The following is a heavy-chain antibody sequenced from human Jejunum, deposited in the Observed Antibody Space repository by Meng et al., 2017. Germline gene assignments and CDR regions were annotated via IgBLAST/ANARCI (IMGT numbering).Heavy chain of an antibody. CDR2: ISWDGMYT. Sequence: EVWLVEFGWVLLTPGGSLGLSRAASGITFDDYAMHWVRQVPGQGLECVCLISWDGMYTYCSDSVKGRFIISRDNSKNTLYLQINSLRAEDTAVYFCARANKEQWRNPLAIDYWGQGTLVTVSS. CDR1: GITFDDYA. D-gene: IGHD1-14*01. J-gene: IGHJ4*02. CDR3: ARANKEQWRNPLAIDY. V-gene: IGHV3-43D*04.